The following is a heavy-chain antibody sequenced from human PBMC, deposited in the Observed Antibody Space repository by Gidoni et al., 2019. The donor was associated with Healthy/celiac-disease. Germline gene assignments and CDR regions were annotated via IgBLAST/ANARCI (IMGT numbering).Heavy chain of an antibody. Sequence: EVQLVESGGGLVKPGGSLRLSCAASGFTFSSYSMNWVRQAPGKGLEWVSSISSSSSYIYYADSVKGRFTISRDNAKNSLYLQMNSLRAEDTAVYYCASAAEMWLRWAYFDYWGQGTLVTVSS. J-gene: IGHJ4*02. CDR2: ISSSSSYI. CDR3: ASAAEMWLRWAYFDY. V-gene: IGHV3-21*01. CDR1: GFTFSSYS. D-gene: IGHD5-12*01.